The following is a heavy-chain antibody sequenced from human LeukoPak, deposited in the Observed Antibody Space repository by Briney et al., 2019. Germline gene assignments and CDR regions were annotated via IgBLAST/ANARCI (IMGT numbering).Heavy chain of an antibody. D-gene: IGHD2-21*02. CDR2: IRYDGSNK. V-gene: IGHV3-30*02. Sequence: GGSLRLSCAASGFTFSSYGMHWVRQAPGKGLERVAFIRYDGSNKYYADSVKGRFTISRDNSKNTLYLQMNSLRAEDTAVYYCAKAQYCGGDCYSLSYWGQGTLVTVSS. CDR3: AKAQYCGGDCYSLSY. CDR1: GFTFSSYG. J-gene: IGHJ4*02.